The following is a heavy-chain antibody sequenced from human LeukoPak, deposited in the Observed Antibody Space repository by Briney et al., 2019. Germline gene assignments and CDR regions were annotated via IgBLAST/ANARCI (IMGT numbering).Heavy chain of an antibody. CDR1: GGSISSGSYY. Sequence: PSETLSLTCTVSGGSISSGSYYWSWIRQPAGKGLEWIGRIYTSGNINYNPSLKSRVTISVDTSKNQFSLKLSSVTAADTAVYYCARDRGGRFGNADAFDIWGQGTMVTVSS. CDR3: ARDRGGRFGNADAFDI. J-gene: IGHJ3*02. V-gene: IGHV4-61*02. CDR2: IYTSGNI. D-gene: IGHD1-1*01.